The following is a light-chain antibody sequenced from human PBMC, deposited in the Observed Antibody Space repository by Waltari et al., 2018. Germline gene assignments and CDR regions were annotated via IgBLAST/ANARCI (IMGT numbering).Light chain of an antibody. V-gene: IGKV2-28*01. J-gene: IGKJ2*01. CDR1: ESLFRSDKGGNY. CDR3: LQGRQTPFT. CDR2: VGS. Sequence: DIVMTQSPVSLSVNPGEPASISCTSRESLFRSDKGGNYLDWYLQQPGQSRQLLVYVGSTRASGVPDRFSGSVSDTDFILRISAVEAEDAGVYYCLQGRQTPFTFGQGTKLEI.